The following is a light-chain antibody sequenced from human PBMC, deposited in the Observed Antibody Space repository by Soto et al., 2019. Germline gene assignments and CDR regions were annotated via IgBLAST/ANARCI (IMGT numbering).Light chain of an antibody. V-gene: IGKV3-20*01. CDR3: QQYNKWPPLT. CDR1: QSVTSSY. Sequence: EIVLTQSPGTLSLSPGERATLSCRASQSVTSSYLAWYQQKPGQAPRLLIYTASGRATGIPDRFSGSGSGTEFTLTISNVQSEDFAVYYCQQYNKWPPLTFGGGTKVEI. J-gene: IGKJ4*01. CDR2: TAS.